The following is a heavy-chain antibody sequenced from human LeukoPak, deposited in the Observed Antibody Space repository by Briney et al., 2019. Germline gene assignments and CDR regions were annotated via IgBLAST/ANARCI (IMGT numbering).Heavy chain of an antibody. CDR3: AKDLQYSSGGVFDY. V-gene: IGHV3-23*01. CDR1: RFTFSNFA. D-gene: IGHD6-19*01. CDR2: ISGSGGST. J-gene: IGHJ4*02. Sequence: PGGSLRLSCAASRFTFSNFAMSWVRQAPGKGLEWVSAISGSGGSTYYADSVKGRFTISRDNSKNTLYLQMNSLRAEDTAVYYCAKDLQYSSGGVFDYWGQGTLVTVSS.